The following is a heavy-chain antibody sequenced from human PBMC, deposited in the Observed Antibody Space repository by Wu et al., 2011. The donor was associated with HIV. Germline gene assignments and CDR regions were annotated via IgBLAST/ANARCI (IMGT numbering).Heavy chain of an antibody. CDR1: GYTFTNYG. Sequence: QVQLVQSGAEVKRPGASVKVSCKTSGYTFTNYGITWVRQAPGQGLEWMGWIGAYNGSTKYAQKLQGRLTMTTDTSTTTAYMELRTLRSDDTAVYYCARDGSSAQLDLYYNHMDVWGKGTTVTVSS. CDR2: IGAYNGST. V-gene: IGHV1-18*01. CDR3: ARDGSSAQLDLYYNHMDV. D-gene: IGHD6-6*01. J-gene: IGHJ6*03.